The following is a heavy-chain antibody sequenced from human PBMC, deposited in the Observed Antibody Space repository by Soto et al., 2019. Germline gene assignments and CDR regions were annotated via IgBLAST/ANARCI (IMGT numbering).Heavy chain of an antibody. D-gene: IGHD3-22*01. CDR2: IWYDGSNK. V-gene: IGHV3-33*01. J-gene: IGHJ4*02. CDR3: ARDYDSSGYCDY. CDR1: GFTFSSYG. Sequence: QVQLVESGGGVVQPGRSLRLSCAASGFTFSSYGMHWVRQAPGKGLEWVAVIWYDGSNKYYANSVKGRFTISRDNSKNTLYLQMNSLRAEDTAVYYCARDYDSSGYCDYWGQGTLVTVSS.